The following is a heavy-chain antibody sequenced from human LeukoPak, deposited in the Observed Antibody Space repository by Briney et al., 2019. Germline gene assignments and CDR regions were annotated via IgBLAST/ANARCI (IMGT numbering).Heavy chain of an antibody. J-gene: IGHJ4*02. CDR2: IYSGGDT. D-gene: IGHD6-19*01. CDR1: GVSISSFY. CDR3: ARGPQSSGWYRVDY. V-gene: IGHV4-4*07. Sequence: PSETLSLTCTVSGVSISSFYWSWIRQPAGKGLEWIGRIYSGGDTNYNPSLKSRVTMSVDTSKYQFSLKLSSVTAADTAVYYCARGPQSSGWYRVDYWGQGTLVTVSS.